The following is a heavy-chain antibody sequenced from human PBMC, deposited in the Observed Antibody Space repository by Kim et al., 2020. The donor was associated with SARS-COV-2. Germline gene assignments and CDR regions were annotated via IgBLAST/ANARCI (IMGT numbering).Heavy chain of an antibody. CDR1: GGSISSSSYY. Sequence: SETLSLTCTVSGGSISSSSYYWGWIRQPPGKGLEWIGSIYYSGSTYYNPSLKSRVTISVDTSKNQFSLKLGSGTAAATAVYYCARLNYYDSSGYYEFDYWGQGTLVTVSS. CDR3: ARLNYYDSSGYYEFDY. CDR2: IYYSGST. J-gene: IGHJ4*02. V-gene: IGHV4-39*01. D-gene: IGHD3-22*01.